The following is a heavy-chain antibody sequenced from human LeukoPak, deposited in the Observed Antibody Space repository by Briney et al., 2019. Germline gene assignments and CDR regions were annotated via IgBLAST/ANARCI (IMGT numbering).Heavy chain of an antibody. J-gene: IGHJ4*02. CDR2: ISAYNGNT. V-gene: IGHV1-18*01. CDR3: ATASRHYYDSSGYLLDY. D-gene: IGHD3-22*01. Sequence: GASVKVSCKASGYTFTSYGISWVRQAPGQGLEWMGWISAYNGNTNYAQKLQSRVTMTTDTSTSTAYMELRSLRSDDTAVYYCATASRHYYDSSGYLLDYWGQGTLVTVSS. CDR1: GYTFTSYG.